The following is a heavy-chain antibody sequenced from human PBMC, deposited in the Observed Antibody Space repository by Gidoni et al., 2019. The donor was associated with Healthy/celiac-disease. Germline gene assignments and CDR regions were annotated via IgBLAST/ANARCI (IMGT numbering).Heavy chain of an antibody. CDR2: INPNSGGT. CDR3: ARDGGEAVANY. D-gene: IGHD6-19*01. Sequence: QVQLGQSGDEVQQPGASVKGPCKASASTFTGYYMPWVRQAPGQGLEWMGWINPNSGGTNYAQKFQGRVTMTRDPYISTAYMELSRLRSDDPAVYYCARDGGEAVANYWGQGTLVTVSS. V-gene: IGHV1-2*02. J-gene: IGHJ4*02. CDR1: ASTFTGYY.